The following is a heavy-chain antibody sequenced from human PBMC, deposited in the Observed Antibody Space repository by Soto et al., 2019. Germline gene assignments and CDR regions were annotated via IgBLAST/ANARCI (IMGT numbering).Heavy chain of an antibody. CDR1: GGDISTYY. V-gene: IGHV4-4*07. Sequence: QVQFQESGPGLVKPSETLSLTCTVSGGDISTYYWTWIRQPAGKGLEWMGRIYSSGSTKYNPSLKSRVTMSLDTSKNQCSLRLSSVTAADTAVFYCARGQRFSDWFDPWGQGTLVTVSS. D-gene: IGHD3-3*01. CDR2: IYSSGST. CDR3: ARGQRFSDWFDP. J-gene: IGHJ5*02.